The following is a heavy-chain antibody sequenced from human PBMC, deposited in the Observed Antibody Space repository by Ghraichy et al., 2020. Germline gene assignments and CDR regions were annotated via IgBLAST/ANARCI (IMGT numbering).Heavy chain of an antibody. V-gene: IGHV4-59*01. Sequence: SETLSLTCTVSGDSISNYYWTWIRQPPGKGLEWIGYVYFTGSTKYNPSLKSRVTISMDTSKNQFSLRLSSVTAADTAFYYCARFCFGCRCPDYWGQGTLVTVSS. D-gene: IGHD2-15*01. J-gene: IGHJ4*02. CDR1: GDSISNYY. CDR2: VYFTGST. CDR3: ARFCFGCRCPDY.